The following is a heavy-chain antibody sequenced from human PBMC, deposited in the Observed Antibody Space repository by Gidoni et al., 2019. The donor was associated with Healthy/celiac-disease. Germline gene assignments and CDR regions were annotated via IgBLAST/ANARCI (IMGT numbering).Heavy chain of an antibody. Sequence: QVQLQESGPGLVKPSETLSLTCTVSGGSISSYYWSWIRQPPGKGLEWIGYIYYSGSTNYNPSLKSRVTISVDTSKNQFSLKLSSVTAADTAVYYCARGNGQWLASWFDPWGQGTLVTVSS. CDR3: ARGNGQWLASWFDP. CDR2: IYYSGST. D-gene: IGHD6-19*01. CDR1: GGSISSYY. V-gene: IGHV4-59*01. J-gene: IGHJ5*02.